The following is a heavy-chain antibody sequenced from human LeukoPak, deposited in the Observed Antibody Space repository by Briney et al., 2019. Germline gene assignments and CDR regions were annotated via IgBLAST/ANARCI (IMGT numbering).Heavy chain of an antibody. CDR2: INSDGSST. V-gene: IGHV3-74*01. J-gene: IGHJ6*02. CDR1: GFTFSSYW. Sequence: PGGSLRLSCAASGFTFSSYWMHWVRQAPGEGVEWVSRINSDGSSTSYADSVKGRFTISRDNAKNTLYLQMNSLRAEDTAVYYCARTYYYGSGSASPYYYYGMDVWGQGTTVTVSS. D-gene: IGHD3-10*01. CDR3: ARTYYYGSGSASPYYYYGMDV.